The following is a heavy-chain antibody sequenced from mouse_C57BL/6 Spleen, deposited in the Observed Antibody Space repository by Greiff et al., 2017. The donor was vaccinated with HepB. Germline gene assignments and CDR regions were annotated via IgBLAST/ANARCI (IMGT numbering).Heavy chain of an antibody. CDR3: VREGPDYGKNFDY. Sequence: EVKLMESGGGLVQPKGSLKLSCAASGFSFNTYAMNWVRQAPGKGLEWVARIRSKSNNYATYYADSVKDRFTISRDDSESMLYLQMNNLKTEDTAMYYCVREGPDYGKNFDYCGQGTTLTVSS. J-gene: IGHJ2*01. CDR1: GFSFNTYA. V-gene: IGHV10-1*01. CDR2: IRSKSNNYAT. D-gene: IGHD2-4*01.